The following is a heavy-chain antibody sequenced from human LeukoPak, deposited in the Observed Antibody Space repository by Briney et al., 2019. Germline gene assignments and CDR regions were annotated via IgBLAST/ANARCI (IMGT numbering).Heavy chain of an antibody. CDR1: GFIFRAYP. D-gene: IGHD3-22*01. CDR2: VSGSGDNT. CDR3: AKVGIRISLIVVVFTTADDWYFDL. Sequence: PGGSLRLSCAASGFIFRAYPMSWVRQAPGKGLEWVSAVSGSGDNTYYADSVKGRFTISRDNSKNTLSLQMDSLRAEDAAVYYCAKVGIRISLIVVVFTTADDWYFDLWGRGTLVTVSS. J-gene: IGHJ2*01. V-gene: IGHV3-23*01.